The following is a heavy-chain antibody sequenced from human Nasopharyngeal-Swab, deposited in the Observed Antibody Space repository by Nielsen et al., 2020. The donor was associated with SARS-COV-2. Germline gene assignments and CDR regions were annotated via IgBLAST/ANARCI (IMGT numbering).Heavy chain of an antibody. D-gene: IGHD4/OR15-4a*01. CDR1: GFTFSNAW. CDR3: TTDFMGLLSEGFDY. V-gene: IGHV3-15*01. J-gene: IGHJ4*02. CDR2: IKSKTDGGTT. Sequence: GESLKISCAASGFTFSNAWMSWVRQAPGKGLEWVGRIKSKTDGGTTDYAAPVKGRFTISRDDSKNTLYLQMNSLKTEDTAVYYRTTDFMGLLSEGFDYWGQGTLVTVSS.